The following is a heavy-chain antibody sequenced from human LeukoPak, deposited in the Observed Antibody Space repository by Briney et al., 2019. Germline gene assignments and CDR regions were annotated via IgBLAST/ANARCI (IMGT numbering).Heavy chain of an antibody. CDR3: ARAYRLLDV. CDR2: ISSSSSYI. Sequence: GGSLRLSCVVSGFTFSTFTMNWVRQAPGKGLEWVSCISSSSSYIYYADSVKGRFTISRDNAKNSLYLQMNSLRAEDTAVYYCARAYRLLDVWGTGTTVTVSS. J-gene: IGHJ6*04. V-gene: IGHV3-21*01. D-gene: IGHD3-16*02. CDR1: GFTFSTFT.